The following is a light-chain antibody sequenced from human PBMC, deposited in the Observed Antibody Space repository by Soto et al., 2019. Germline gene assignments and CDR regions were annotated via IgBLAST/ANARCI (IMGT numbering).Light chain of an antibody. CDR3: AAWDDSLNGVV. V-gene: IGLV1-44*01. Sequence: QSVLTQPPSASGTPGQRVTISCSGSSSNIGINNVNWYQQLPGTAPKLLIYSNNQRPSGVPDRFSGSKSGTSASLAISGLQYEDEADYYCAAWDDSLNGVVFGGGTKLTVL. J-gene: IGLJ2*01. CDR2: SNN. CDR1: SSNIGINN.